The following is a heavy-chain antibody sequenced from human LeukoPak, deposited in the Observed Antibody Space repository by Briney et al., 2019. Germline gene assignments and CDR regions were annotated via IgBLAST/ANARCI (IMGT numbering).Heavy chain of an antibody. Sequence: SVNVSCKASGYTFTSYGISWVRQAPGQGLEWMGVIIQIFGTANYPQKFQGRVTITADKSTSTAYMEMSSVRSEDTAVYYCARAASIYDYYYYYMDVWGKGTMVTVSS. CDR1: GYTFTSYG. J-gene: IGHJ6*03. V-gene: IGHV1-69*06. D-gene: IGHD2-15*01. CDR3: ARAASIYDYYYYYMDV. CDR2: IIQIFGTA.